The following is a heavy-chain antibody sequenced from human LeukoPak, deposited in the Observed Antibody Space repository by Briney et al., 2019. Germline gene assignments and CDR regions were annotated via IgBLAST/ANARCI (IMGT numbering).Heavy chain of an antibody. D-gene: IGHD1-14*01. CDR3: ARDQPQGGFDY. J-gene: IGHJ4*02. V-gene: IGHV4-59*01. Sequence: PSETLSPTCTVSGASISNNYWSWIRQPPGKGLEWIGYISYSGSTNYNPSLKSRVTISVDTSKNQLSLKLTSVTAADTAVYYCARDQPQGGFDYWGQGTLVTVSS. CDR2: ISYSGST. CDR1: GASISNNY.